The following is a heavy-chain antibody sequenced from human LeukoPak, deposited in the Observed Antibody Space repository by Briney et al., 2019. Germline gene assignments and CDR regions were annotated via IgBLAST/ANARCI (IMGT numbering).Heavy chain of an antibody. Sequence: GGSLRLSCSASGFTFSNYAMTWVRQAPGKGLEWVSSINYSGEYTYYADSVEGRFTISRDNSKNTLYLQMNSLRAEDTAVYYCAKEYARRVVFYTFEIWGQRSVVTVSS. D-gene: IGHD2-8*01. CDR2: INYSGEYT. J-gene: IGHJ3*02. CDR3: AKEYARRVVFYTFEI. V-gene: IGHV3-23*01. CDR1: GFTFSNYA.